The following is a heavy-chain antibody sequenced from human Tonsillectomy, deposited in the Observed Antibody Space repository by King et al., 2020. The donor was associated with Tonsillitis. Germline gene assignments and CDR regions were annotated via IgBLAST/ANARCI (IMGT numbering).Heavy chain of an antibody. V-gene: IGHV3-30*18. Sequence: QLVESGGGVVQPGRSLRLSCAASGYSFSTSGMHWVRQAPGKGLEWVALISYDGSTKYYADSVKGRFTISRDNFKNTLYMEMTSLRAADTAVYYCAKDLTGGDNSYYYMDVWGKGTTVTVSS. CDR1: GYSFSTSG. CDR3: AKDLTGGDNSYYYMDV. J-gene: IGHJ6*03. CDR2: ISYDGSTK. D-gene: IGHD7-27*01.